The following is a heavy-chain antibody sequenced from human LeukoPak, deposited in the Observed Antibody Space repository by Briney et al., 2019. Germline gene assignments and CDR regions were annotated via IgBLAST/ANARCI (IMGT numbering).Heavy chain of an antibody. CDR3: PRHRLTDGLMD. J-gene: IGHJ4*02. CDR1: GGXVTGVY. Sequence: PSETLSLTCIVSGGXVTGVYCSWIRQPPGKGLEWIGSIYDRERTNDNPSLKSRVTISVDTSKNQFSLKLTSATAADTAIYYCPRHRLTDGLMDWGQGTLVTVSS. D-gene: IGHD3-9*01. V-gene: IGHV4-59*08. CDR2: IYDRERT.